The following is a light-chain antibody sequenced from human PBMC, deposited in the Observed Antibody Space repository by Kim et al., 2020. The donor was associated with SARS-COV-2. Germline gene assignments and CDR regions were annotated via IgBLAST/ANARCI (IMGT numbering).Light chain of an antibody. V-gene: IGLV2-18*02. CDR1: SSDVGGYTR. J-gene: IGLJ2*01. CDR2: EVY. Sequence: GQLVTTSTTGSSSDVGGYTRDYWLQQPPGTAPRVIIYEVYRRHSGVPERFSGAKSGNTAALTISGLQADDEADDYCSSFINSDTVIFGGGTKVTVL. CDR3: SSFINSDTVI.